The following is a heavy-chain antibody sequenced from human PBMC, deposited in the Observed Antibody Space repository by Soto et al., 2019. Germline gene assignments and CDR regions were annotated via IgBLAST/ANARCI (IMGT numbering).Heavy chain of an antibody. J-gene: IGHJ4*02. Sequence: GASVKVSCKASGYTFTSYAMHWVRQAPGQRLEWMGWINAGNGNTKYSQKFRGRVTMTTDTSTSTAYMELRSLRSDDTAVYYCARGLALSGSYLRAFDSWGQGTLVTVSS. D-gene: IGHD1-26*01. CDR2: INAGNGNT. CDR3: ARGLALSGSYLRAFDS. V-gene: IGHV1-3*01. CDR1: GYTFTSYA.